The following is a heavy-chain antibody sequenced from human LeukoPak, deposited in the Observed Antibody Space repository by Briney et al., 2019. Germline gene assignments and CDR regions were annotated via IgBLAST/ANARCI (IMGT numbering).Heavy chain of an antibody. D-gene: IGHD2-15*01. CDR2: IKQDGSEK. Sequence: GGSLRLSCAASGFTFSSYWMSWVRQAPGKGLEWVANIKQDGSEKYYVDSVKGRFTISRDSAKNSLYLQMNSLRAEDTAVYYCARDGYCSGSSCYSTTDYWGQGTLVTVSS. J-gene: IGHJ4*02. V-gene: IGHV3-7*01. CDR3: ARDGYCSGSSCYSTTDY. CDR1: GFTFSSYW.